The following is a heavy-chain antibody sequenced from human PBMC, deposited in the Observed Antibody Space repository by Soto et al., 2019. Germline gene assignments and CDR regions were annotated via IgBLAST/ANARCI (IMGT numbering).Heavy chain of an antibody. J-gene: IGHJ6*03. CDR3: APIIYYYYYMDV. CDR1: GGSISSSSYY. Sequence: ASETLSLTXTVSGGSISSSSYYWGWIRQPPGKGLEWIGSIYYTGSTYYNPSLKSRVTISVDTSKNQFSLKLSSVTAADTAVYYCAPIIYYYYYMDVWGKGTTVTVSS. V-gene: IGHV4-39*01. D-gene: IGHD3-10*01. CDR2: IYYTGST.